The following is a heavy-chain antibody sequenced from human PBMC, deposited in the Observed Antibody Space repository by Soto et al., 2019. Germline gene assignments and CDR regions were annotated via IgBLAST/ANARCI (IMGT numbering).Heavy chain of an antibody. J-gene: IGHJ6*02. D-gene: IGHD3-3*01. Sequence: ASVKVSCKASGYTFTGYYMHWVRQAPGQGLEWMGWINPNSGGTNYAQKFQGRVTMTRDTSISTAYMELSRLRYDDTAVYYSARVYRYDFWSGYSPGDYGMDVWGQGTTVTVSS. V-gene: IGHV1-2*02. CDR2: INPNSGGT. CDR1: GYTFTGYY. CDR3: ARVYRYDFWSGYSPGDYGMDV.